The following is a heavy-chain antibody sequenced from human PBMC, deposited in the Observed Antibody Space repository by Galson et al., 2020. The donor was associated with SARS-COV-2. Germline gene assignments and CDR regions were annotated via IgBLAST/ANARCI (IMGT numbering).Heavy chain of an antibody. CDR2: IYYSGST. Sequence: SETLSLTCTVSGGSISSYYWSWIRQPPGKGLEWIGYIYYSGSTNYNPSLKSRVTISVDTSKNQFSLKLSSVTAADTAVYYCARVGLYGEPPHDSAFDIWGQGTMVTVSS. D-gene: IGHD3-22*01. V-gene: IGHV4-59*13. CDR3: ARVGLYGEPPHDSAFDI. CDR1: GGSISSYY. J-gene: IGHJ3*02.